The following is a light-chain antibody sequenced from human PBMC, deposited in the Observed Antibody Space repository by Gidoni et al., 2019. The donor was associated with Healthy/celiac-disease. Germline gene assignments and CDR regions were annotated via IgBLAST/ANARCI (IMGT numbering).Light chain of an antibody. CDR3: QQSYSTLGT. V-gene: IGKV1-39*01. CDR2: AAS. Sequence: DIQLTQSPSSLSASVGDRVTITCRARQSISSYLNWYQQKPGKAPKRLSYAASSLQRGVPSRFSGSGSGKDFTLTISSLQPEDVATYYCQQSYSTLGTFGPGTKVDIK. J-gene: IGKJ3*01. CDR1: QSISSY.